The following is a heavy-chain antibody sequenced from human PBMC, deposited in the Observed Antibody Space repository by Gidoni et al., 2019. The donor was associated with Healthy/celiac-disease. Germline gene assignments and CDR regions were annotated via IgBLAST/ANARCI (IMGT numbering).Heavy chain of an antibody. J-gene: IGHJ4*02. CDR1: GFTFSSSG. V-gene: IGHV3-33*01. CDR2: IWYDGSNK. Sequence: QVQLVESGGGVVQPGRSLRLPCAASGFTFSSSGMDWVRQAPGKGLEWVAVIWYDGSNKYYADAVKGRFTISRDNSKNTLYLQMNSLRAEDTAVYYCARDTIWGSYGSGGIDYWGQGTLVTVSS. D-gene: IGHD5-18*01. CDR3: ARDTIWGSYGSGGIDY.